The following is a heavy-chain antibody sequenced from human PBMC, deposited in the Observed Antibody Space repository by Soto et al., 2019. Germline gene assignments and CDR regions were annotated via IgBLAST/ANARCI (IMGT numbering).Heavy chain of an antibody. CDR2: ISGSGDST. CDR1: GFTFSSYA. D-gene: IGHD6-13*01. CDR3: AKDRDGAAAGPTKFYGMDV. J-gene: IGHJ6*02. V-gene: IGHV3-23*01. Sequence: EVQLLESGGGLVQPGGSLRLSCAASGFTFSSYAMSWVRQAPGKGLEWVSVISGSGDSTYYADSVRGRFTISRDNSKNTLYLLTNSLRAEDTAVYYCAKDRDGAAAGPTKFYGMDVWGQGTTVTVSS.